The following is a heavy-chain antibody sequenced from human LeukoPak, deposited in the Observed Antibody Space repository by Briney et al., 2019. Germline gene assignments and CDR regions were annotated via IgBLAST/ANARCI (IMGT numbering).Heavy chain of an antibody. CDR2: ISAYNGNT. CDR1: GYTFTSYG. CDR3: ARVPLRYFDWLPPPEKYYFDY. J-gene: IGHJ4*02. V-gene: IGHV1-18*01. D-gene: IGHD3-9*01. Sequence: GASVKVSFKASGYTFTSYGISWVRQAPGQGLEWMGWISAYNGNTNYAQKLQGRVTMTTDTSTSTAYMELRSLRSDDTAVYYCARVPLRYFDWLPPPEKYYFDYWGQGTLVTVSS.